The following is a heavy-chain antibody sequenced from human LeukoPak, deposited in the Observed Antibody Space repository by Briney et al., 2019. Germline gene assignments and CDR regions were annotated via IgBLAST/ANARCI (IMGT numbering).Heavy chain of an antibody. J-gene: IGHJ4*02. CDR1: GASISSDDYY. CDR2: IYYTGSP. Sequence: PSETLSLTCTVSGASISSDDYYWNWIRQSPGKGLQWIGYIYYTGSPYYNPSLKSRVTISVDTSKNQFSLKLSSVTAADTAVYYCARVSDYYDSSGYYFDYWGQGTLVTVSS. D-gene: IGHD3-22*01. V-gene: IGHV4-30-4*01. CDR3: ARVSDYYDSSGYYFDY.